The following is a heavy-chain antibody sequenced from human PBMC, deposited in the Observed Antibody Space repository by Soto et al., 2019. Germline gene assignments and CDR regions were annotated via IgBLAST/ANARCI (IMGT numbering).Heavy chain of an antibody. Sequence: GASVKVSCKASGGTFSSYTISGVRQAPGKGLEWMGGCDPEDGETIYAQKFQGRVTMTEDTSTDTAYMELSSLRSEDTAVYYCATDMVRGVISWFDPWGQGTLVTVSS. V-gene: IGHV1-24*01. CDR2: CDPEDGET. D-gene: IGHD3-10*01. CDR1: GGTFSSYT. CDR3: ATDMVRGVISWFDP. J-gene: IGHJ5*02.